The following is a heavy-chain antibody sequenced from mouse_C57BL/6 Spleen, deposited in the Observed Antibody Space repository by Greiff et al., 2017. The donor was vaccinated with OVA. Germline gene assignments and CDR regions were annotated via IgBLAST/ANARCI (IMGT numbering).Heavy chain of an antibody. Sequence: EVQLQQSGPELVKPGASVKISCKASGYSFTGYYMNWVKQSPEKSLEWIGEINPSTGGTTYNQKFKAKATLTVDKSSSTAYMQLKSLTSEDSAVYYCASPYGNYEYFDVWGTGTTVTVSS. CDR1: GYSFTGYY. V-gene: IGHV1-42*01. D-gene: IGHD2-1*01. J-gene: IGHJ1*03. CDR2: INPSTGGT. CDR3: ASPYGNYEYFDV.